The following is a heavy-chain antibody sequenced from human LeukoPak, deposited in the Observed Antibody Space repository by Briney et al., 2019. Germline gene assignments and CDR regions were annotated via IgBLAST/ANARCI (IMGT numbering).Heavy chain of an antibody. D-gene: IGHD6-13*01. CDR3: ARGYWSSSWSSYYCMDV. Sequence: ASVKVSCKASGYTFTSHDINWVRQATGQGLEWMGWTNPNSGNTGYAQKFQGRVTMTRNTSTSTAYMELSGLRSEDTAVYYCARGYWSSSWSSYYCMDVWGKGTTVTISS. J-gene: IGHJ6*03. CDR2: TNPNSGNT. CDR1: GYTFTSHD. V-gene: IGHV1-8*01.